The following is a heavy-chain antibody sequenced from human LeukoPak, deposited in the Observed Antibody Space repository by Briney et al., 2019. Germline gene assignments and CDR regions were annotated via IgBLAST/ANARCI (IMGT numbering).Heavy chain of an antibody. CDR2: ISSSSSTI. J-gene: IGHJ4*02. V-gene: IGHV3-48*04. D-gene: IGHD1-26*01. CDR3: AKVSGTYLDY. Sequence: GGSLRLSCAASGFTFSSYSMNWVRQAPGKGLEWVSYISSSSSTIYYTDSVKGRFTISRDNAKNSLYLQMNSLRGEDTAVYYCAKVSGTYLDYWGQGTLVTVSS. CDR1: GFTFSSYS.